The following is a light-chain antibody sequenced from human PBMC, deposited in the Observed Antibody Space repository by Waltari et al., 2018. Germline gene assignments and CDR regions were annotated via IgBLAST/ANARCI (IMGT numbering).Light chain of an antibody. Sequence: DIQMTQSPSTLSASVGDRVTITCRASQSISTLLAWFQPKPGNPPKLLIYKTFNLERGVPSRVSGSGSGTEFTLTITSLQPDDFATYYCQQYSSSSMFSFGQGTKLEIK. V-gene: IGKV1-5*03. CDR3: QQYSSSSMFS. CDR2: KTF. CDR1: QSISTL. J-gene: IGKJ2*03.